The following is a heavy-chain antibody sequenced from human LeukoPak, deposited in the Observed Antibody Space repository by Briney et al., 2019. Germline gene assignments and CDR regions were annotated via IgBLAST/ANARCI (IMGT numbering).Heavy chain of an antibody. D-gene: IGHD2-21*02. Sequence: GGSLRLSCAASGFTLNTYAMSWVRQAPATGLQWVAAISSNGLTTYYTDSVKGRFTISRDNSKNALFLQMNTLRGDDTAVYFCAGGDHYFNYWGQGALVTVSS. CDR3: AGGDHYFNY. J-gene: IGHJ4*02. V-gene: IGHV3-23*01. CDR1: GFTLNTYA. CDR2: ISSNGLTT.